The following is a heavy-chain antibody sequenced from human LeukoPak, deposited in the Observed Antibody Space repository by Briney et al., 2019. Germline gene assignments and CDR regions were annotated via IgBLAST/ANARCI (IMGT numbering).Heavy chain of an antibody. CDR1: GGSFSGYY. V-gene: IGHV4-34*01. J-gene: IGHJ4*02. CDR3: ARGDYGDFPDYFDY. D-gene: IGHD4-17*01. Sequence: PSETLSLTCAVYGGSFSGYYWSRIRQPPGKGLEWIGEINHSGSTNYNPSLKSRVTISVDTSKNQFSLKLSSVTAADTAVYYCARGDYGDFPDYFDYWGQGTLVTVSS. CDR2: INHSGST.